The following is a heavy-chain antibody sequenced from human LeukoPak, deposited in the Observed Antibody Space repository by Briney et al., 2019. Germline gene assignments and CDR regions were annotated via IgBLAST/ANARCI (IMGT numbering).Heavy chain of an antibody. J-gene: IGHJ6*03. V-gene: IGHV4-59*01. CDR2: IYYSGST. CDR1: GGSISSYY. D-gene: IGHD5-18*01. CDR3: ASGLGYSYGYEWGYHMDV. Sequence: SETLSLTCTVSGGSISSYYWSWIRQPPGKGLEWIGYIYYSGSTNYNPSLKSRVTISVDTSKNQFSLKLSSVTAADTAVYYCASGLGYSYGYEWGYHMDVWGKGTTVTVSS.